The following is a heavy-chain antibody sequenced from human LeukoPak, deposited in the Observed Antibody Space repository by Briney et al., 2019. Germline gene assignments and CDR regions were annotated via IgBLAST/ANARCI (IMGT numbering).Heavy chain of an antibody. V-gene: IGHV3-74*01. CDR2: INTDGITT. Sequence: GGSLRLSCAASGFTFSTYWMHWVHQAPGKGLVWVSRINTDGITTTYADSVKGRFTISRDNAKNTLYLQMNSLRAEDTAVYYCARVSTGYGQGVDYWGQGTLVTVSS. CDR1: GFTFSTYW. D-gene: IGHD5-18*01. J-gene: IGHJ4*02. CDR3: ARVSTGYGQGVDY.